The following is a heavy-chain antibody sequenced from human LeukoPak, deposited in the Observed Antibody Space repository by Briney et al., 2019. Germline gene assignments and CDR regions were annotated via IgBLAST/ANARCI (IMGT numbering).Heavy chain of an antibody. CDR1: GYTFTSYA. V-gene: IGHV7-4-1*02. Sequence: ASVEVSCKTSGYTFTSYAMNWVRQAPGQGLEWMGWINTNTGNPTYAQGFTGRFVFSLDTSVSTAYLQISSLKAEDTAVYYCARVFTYYDSSGYYSGGHFDYWGQGTLVTVSS. D-gene: IGHD3-22*01. CDR2: INTNTGNP. CDR3: ARVFTYYDSSGYYSGGHFDY. J-gene: IGHJ4*02.